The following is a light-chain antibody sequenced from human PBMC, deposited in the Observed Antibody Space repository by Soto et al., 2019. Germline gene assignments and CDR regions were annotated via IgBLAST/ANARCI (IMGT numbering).Light chain of an antibody. CDR3: HQRQYWPPIT. Sequence: VVLTQSPATLSLSPGERATLSCRTSLSVSVYLDWYQQKPGQAPRLLISDASNRATGIPARFSGSWSGTDFPITISSLEPEDFAVYYCHQRQYWPPITFGQGTRLEIK. V-gene: IGKV3-11*01. J-gene: IGKJ5*01. CDR1: LSVSVY. CDR2: DAS.